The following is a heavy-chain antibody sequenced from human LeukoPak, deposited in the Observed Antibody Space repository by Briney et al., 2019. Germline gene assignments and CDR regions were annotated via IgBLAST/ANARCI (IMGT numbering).Heavy chain of an antibody. CDR1: GEPISSYY. Sequence: SETLSLACLVSGEPISSYYWSWIRQAPGRGPEYIGNVYYNGNTNYNPSLKSRVAISVDASKNQFSLKVDSVTTADTAVYYCARGDYDFWSGNWRFDTWGQGTLVTVSS. CDR3: ARGDYDFWSGNWRFDT. CDR2: VYYNGNT. J-gene: IGHJ4*02. D-gene: IGHD3-3*01. V-gene: IGHV4-59*01.